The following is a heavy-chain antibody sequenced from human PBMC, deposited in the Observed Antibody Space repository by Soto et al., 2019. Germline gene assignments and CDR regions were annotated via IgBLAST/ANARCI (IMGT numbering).Heavy chain of an antibody. Sequence: PSETLSLTCTVSGGSISYENYHWTWIRQPPGKGLEWIGNVYYRRNIYYNPSLKSRVTLSVDTSKNQFSLRLSSVTAADTAVYYCARHGHWAPFDDWGQGTLVTVSS. CDR3: ARHGHWAPFDD. D-gene: IGHD3-16*01. CDR2: VYYRRNI. V-gene: IGHV4-39*01. CDR1: GGSISYENYH. J-gene: IGHJ4*02.